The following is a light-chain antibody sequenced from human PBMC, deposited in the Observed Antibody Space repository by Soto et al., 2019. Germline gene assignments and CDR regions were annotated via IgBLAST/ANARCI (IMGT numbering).Light chain of an antibody. CDR1: QGVRND. Sequence: LQMTQSLSSLSAYVGDRVSITCRASQGVRNDLGWYQQKPGKAPKLLIYAASTLQSGVPSRFSGSGSGTDFTLTISSLHPEDFATYYCLQDYNYPWTFGQGTKVDIK. V-gene: IGKV1-6*01. CDR2: AAS. J-gene: IGKJ1*01. CDR3: LQDYNYPWT.